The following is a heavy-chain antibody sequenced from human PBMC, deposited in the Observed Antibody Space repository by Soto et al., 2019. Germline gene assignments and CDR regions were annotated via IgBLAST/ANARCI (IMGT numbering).Heavy chain of an antibody. CDR1: GGTFSSYS. CDR2: IIPILGIA. J-gene: IGHJ4*02. V-gene: IGHV1-69*04. Sequence: SVKVSCKASGGTFSSYSFSWVRQAPGQGLEWMGRIIPILGIANYAQKFQGRVTITADKSTSTAYMELSSLRSEDTAVYYCARDDEHGSNCDLAYWGQGALVTVSS. CDR3: ARDDEHGSNCDLAY. D-gene: IGHD1-26*01.